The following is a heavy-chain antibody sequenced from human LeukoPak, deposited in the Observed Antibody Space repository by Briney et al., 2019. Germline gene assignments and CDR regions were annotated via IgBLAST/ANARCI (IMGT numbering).Heavy chain of an antibody. CDR2: ISGGGGST. Sequence: GGSLRLSCAASGFTFSSYAMSWVRQAPGKGLEWVSAISGGGGSTYYADSVKGRFTISRDNSKNTLYLQMNSLRAEDTAVYYCANPVRLGELSPYDYWGQGTLVTVSS. D-gene: IGHD3-16*02. J-gene: IGHJ4*02. CDR1: GFTFSSYA. CDR3: ANPVRLGELSPYDY. V-gene: IGHV3-23*01.